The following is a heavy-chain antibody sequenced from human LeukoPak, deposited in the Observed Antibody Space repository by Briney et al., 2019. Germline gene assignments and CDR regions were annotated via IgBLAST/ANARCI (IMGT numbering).Heavy chain of an antibody. CDR2: ISGDGGST. J-gene: IGHJ4*02. D-gene: IGHD3-10*01. Sequence: GGSLRLSYAASGFTFYDYAMLWVRHAPGKGLEWVSLISGDGGSTYYADSVKGRFTISRDNSKNSLYLQMNSLRTEDTALYYCAKPVWFGELSAFDYWGQGTLVTVSS. CDR1: GFTFYDYA. CDR3: AKPVWFGELSAFDY. V-gene: IGHV3-43*02.